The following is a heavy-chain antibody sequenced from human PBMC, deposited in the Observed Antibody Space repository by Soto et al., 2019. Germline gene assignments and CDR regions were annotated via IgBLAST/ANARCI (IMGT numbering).Heavy chain of an antibody. V-gene: IGHV3-33*01. J-gene: IGHJ4*02. CDR3: ARERDDDSSGTVFDH. D-gene: IGHD3-22*01. Sequence: PGGAPRPSCAASGFTFRSYGMHRGRQAPGKGLEWVAVIWFDGRIKYYADSVKGRFTISRDNSKNTLYLLMNSLRADDTAVYYCARERDDDSSGTVFDHWGQGALVTVSS. CDR1: GFTFRSYG. CDR2: IWFDGRIK.